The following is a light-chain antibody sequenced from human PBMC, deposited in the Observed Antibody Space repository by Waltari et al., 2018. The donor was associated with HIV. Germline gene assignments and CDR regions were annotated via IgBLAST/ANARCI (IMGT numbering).Light chain of an antibody. CDR2: DNN. V-gene: IGLV1-51*01. CDR1: PSNIGNNF. CDR3: GTWDSSVSAGV. J-gene: IGLJ2*01. Sequence: QSVLTQPPSVSAAPGQKVTFSCSGSPSNIGNNFVSWYQQLPEAAPKLIIYDNNKRPSGVPDRFSGSKSATSATLAITGLQTGDEADYYCGTWDSSVSAGVFGGGTKLTVL.